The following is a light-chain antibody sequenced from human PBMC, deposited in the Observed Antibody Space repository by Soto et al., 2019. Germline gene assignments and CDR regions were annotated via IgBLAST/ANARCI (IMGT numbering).Light chain of an antibody. V-gene: IGLV2-14*01. CDR1: SSDVGAYNY. CDR3: SSYTSVTTYV. CDR2: DVS. J-gene: IGLJ1*01. Sequence: QSVLTQPASVSGSPGQSITISCTGTSSDVGAYNYDSWYQQYPGEAPKVIIYDVSHRPAGVSNRFSGSKSGNTASLTISGLQTQDEADYYCSSYTSVTTYVFGTGTKVTAL.